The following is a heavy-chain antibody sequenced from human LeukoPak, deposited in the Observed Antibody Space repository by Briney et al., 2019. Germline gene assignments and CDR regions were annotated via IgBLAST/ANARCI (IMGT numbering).Heavy chain of an antibody. V-gene: IGHV1-2*02. CDR2: INPNSGGT. CDR1: GYTFTGYY. J-gene: IGHJ4*02. D-gene: IGHD3-22*01. CDR3: ARDGNYYDSSAPDY. Sequence: ASVKVSCKASGYTFTGYYMHWVRQAPGQGLEWMGWINPNSGGTNYAQKFQGRVTMTRDTSISTAYMELSRLRSDDTAVYYCARDGNYYDSSAPDYWGQGTLVTVSS.